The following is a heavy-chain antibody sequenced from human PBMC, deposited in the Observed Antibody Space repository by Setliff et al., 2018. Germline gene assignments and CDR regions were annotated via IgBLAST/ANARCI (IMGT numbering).Heavy chain of an antibody. V-gene: IGHV1-18*01. CDR1: GYTFTSFD. J-gene: IGHJ3*01. CDR3: AREGRRYYDSSGYFYDQGRSAFDV. D-gene: IGHD3-22*01. Sequence: ASVKVSCKASGYTFTSFDISWVRQAPGQGLEWMGWISADNGKTSFAQKVQGRVTMTTDTSTSTAYMELRSLTSDDTAVYYCAREGRRYYDSSGYFYDQGRSAFDVWGQGTMVTVSS. CDR2: ISADNGKT.